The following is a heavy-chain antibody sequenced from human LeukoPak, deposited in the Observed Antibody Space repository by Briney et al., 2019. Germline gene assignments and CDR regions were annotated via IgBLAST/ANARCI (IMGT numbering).Heavy chain of an antibody. Sequence: GGSLRLSCSASGFTFSNYIMHWVRQAPGKGLEYVSAISSNGGSTYYADSVKGRFTISRDNSRNTLYLQMSSLRAEDTAVYYCARTPSIVGVANWYFDLWGRGTLVTVAS. V-gene: IGHV3-64D*09. J-gene: IGHJ2*01. CDR3: ARTPSIVGVANWYFDL. D-gene: IGHD1-26*01. CDR2: ISSNGGST. CDR1: GFTFSNYI.